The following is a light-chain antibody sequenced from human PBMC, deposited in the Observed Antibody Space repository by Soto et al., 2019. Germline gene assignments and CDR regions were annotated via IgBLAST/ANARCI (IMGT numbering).Light chain of an antibody. J-gene: IGLJ3*02. V-gene: IGLV1-40*01. CDR3: QSYDSILGAVV. CDR2: AND. Sequence: QSVLTQPPSVSGAPGQRVTISCTGNSSNIGTIYDVHWYQHLPGKAPKLLIYANDNRPSGVPDRFSGSKSGTSASLAITGLQAEDEADYYCQSYDSILGAVVFGGGTKLTVL. CDR1: SSNIGTIYD.